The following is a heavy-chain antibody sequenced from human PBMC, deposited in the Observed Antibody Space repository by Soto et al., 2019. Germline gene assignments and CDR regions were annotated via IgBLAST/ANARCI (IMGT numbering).Heavy chain of an antibody. J-gene: IGHJ4*02. D-gene: IGHD3-22*01. CDR1: GGSISSSSYY. CDR2: IYSLGNT. CDR3: ARQIYDSSGYYYAY. Sequence: QMQLQESGPGLVKPSETLSLTCTVSGGSISSSSYYWGWIRQPPGQGLEWLGTIYSLGNTYYNPSLKSRATSSVDKSKSQLFLKLSSVTAPDTAVYYCARQIYDSSGYYYAYWGQGTLVTVSS. V-gene: IGHV4-39*01.